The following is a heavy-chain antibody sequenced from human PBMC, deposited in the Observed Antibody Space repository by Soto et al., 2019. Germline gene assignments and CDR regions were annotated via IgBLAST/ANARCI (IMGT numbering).Heavy chain of an antibody. J-gene: IGHJ5*02. CDR2: INHRGSS. Sequence: SETLSLTCAVSGGSLSGYYWSWIRQSPGKGLEWIGEINHRGSSDYNPLLKSRVTISVDTSKNQFSLKLSSVTAADTAVYYCARLGAARLDRFDPWGQGTLVTVSS. CDR3: ARLGAARLDRFDP. V-gene: IGHV4-34*01. CDR1: GGSLSGYY. D-gene: IGHD6-6*01.